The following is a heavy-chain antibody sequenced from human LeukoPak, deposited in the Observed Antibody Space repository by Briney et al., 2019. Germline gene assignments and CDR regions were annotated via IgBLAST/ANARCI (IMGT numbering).Heavy chain of an antibody. V-gene: IGHV3-30*04. CDR2: ISYDGSNK. J-gene: IGHJ6*03. D-gene: IGHD6-19*01. Sequence: PGGSLRLSCAASGFTFSSYAMHWVRQAPGKGLEWVAVISYDGSNKYYADSAKARFTISRDNSKNTLYLQMNSLRAEDTAVYFCAKGSKAVLFTRDHYMDVWGKGTTVTISS. CDR1: GFTFSSYA. CDR3: AKGSKAVLFTRDHYMDV.